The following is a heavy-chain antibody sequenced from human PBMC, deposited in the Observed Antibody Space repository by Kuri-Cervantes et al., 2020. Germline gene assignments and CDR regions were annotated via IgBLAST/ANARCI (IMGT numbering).Heavy chain of an antibody. V-gene: IGHV4-38-2*01. CDR3: ATTADSSGYYLNFDY. J-gene: IGHJ4*02. CDR2: INHIGST. CDR1: GYSINSGYF. Sequence: SETLSLTCAVSGYSINSGYFWAWIRQPPGKGLEWIGSINHIGSTYYTPSLKSRVTISVDTSKNQFSLKLSSVTAADTAVYYCATTADSSGYYLNFDYWGQGTQVTVSS. D-gene: IGHD3-22*01.